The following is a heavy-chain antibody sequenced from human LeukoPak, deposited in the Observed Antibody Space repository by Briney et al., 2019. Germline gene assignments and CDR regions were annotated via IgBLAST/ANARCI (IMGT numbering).Heavy chain of an antibody. CDR3: ARDLSGMDV. J-gene: IGHJ6*04. CDR1: GFTFSSYG. V-gene: IGHV3-33*01. Sequence: PGWSLRLSCAASGFTFSSYGMHWVRQAPGKGLEWVAVIWYDGSNKYYADSVKGRFTISRDNSKNTLYLQMNSLRAEDTAVYYCARDLSGMDVWGKGTTVTVSS. CDR2: IWYDGSNK.